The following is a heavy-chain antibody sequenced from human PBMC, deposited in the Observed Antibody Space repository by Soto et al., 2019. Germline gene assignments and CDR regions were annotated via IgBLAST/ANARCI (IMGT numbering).Heavy chain of an antibody. CDR2: IYYSGST. CDR1: GGSISSSSYY. J-gene: IGHJ2*01. Sequence: SETLSLTCTVSGGSISSSSYYWGWIRQPPGKGLEWIGSIYYSGSTYYNPSLKSRVTISVDTSKNQFSLKLSSVTAADTAVYYCARRPYGGDGWYFDLWGRGTLLTVSS. D-gene: IGHD2-21*02. CDR3: ARRPYGGDGWYFDL. V-gene: IGHV4-39*01.